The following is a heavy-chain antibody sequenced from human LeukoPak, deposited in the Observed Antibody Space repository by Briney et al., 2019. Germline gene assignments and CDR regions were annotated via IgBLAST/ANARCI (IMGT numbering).Heavy chain of an antibody. CDR3: AKDNRNTIFGVVMGPHFDY. J-gene: IGHJ4*02. V-gene: IGHV3-23*01. D-gene: IGHD3-3*01. Sequence: PGGSLRLSCAASGFTFSSYAMSWVRQAPGKGLEWVSAISGSGGSTYYADSVKGRFTISRDNSKNTLYLQMNSLRAEDTAVYYCAKDNRNTIFGVVMGPHFDYWGQGTLVTVSS. CDR2: ISGSGGST. CDR1: GFTFSSYA.